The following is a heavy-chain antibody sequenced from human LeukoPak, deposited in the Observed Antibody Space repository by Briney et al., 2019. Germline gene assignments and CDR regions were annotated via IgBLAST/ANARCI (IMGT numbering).Heavy chain of an antibody. CDR3: ARWVAARARYYFDY. V-gene: IGHV4-59*01. D-gene: IGHD6-6*01. Sequence: SETLSLTCTVSGDSISSYYWNWIRQPPGKGLEWIGYIYYSGSTNYNPSLKSRVTISVDTSKNQFSLKPSSVTAADTAVYYCARWVAARARYYFDYWGQGTLVTVSS. J-gene: IGHJ4*02. CDR2: IYYSGST. CDR1: GDSISSYY.